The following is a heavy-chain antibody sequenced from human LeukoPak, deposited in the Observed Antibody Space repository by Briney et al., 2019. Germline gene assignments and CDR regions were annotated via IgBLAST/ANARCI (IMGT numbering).Heavy chain of an antibody. V-gene: IGHV3-74*01. CDR3: ARGMIVGGKADYYYGLDV. J-gene: IGHJ6*02. CDR1: GFTFSNYW. D-gene: IGHD1-26*01. Sequence: GGSLRLSRAASGFTFSNYWVHWVRQAPGKGLVWVSRINNVGNYISYADSVKGRFTISRDNAKNTLYLQMNGLRAEDTAVYYCARGMIVGGKADYYYGLDVWGQGTTVTVSS. CDR2: INNVGNYI.